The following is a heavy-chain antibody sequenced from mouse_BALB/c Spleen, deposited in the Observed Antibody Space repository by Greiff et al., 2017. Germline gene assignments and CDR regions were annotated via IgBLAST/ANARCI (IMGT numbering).Heavy chain of an antibody. V-gene: IGHV1S81*02. J-gene: IGHJ4*01. CDR2: INPSNGGT. Sequence: QVQLQQSGAELVKPGASVKLSCKASGYTFTSYYMYWVKQRPGQGLEWIGEINPSNGGTNFNEKFKSKATLTVDKSSSTAYMQLSSLTSEDSAVYYCTRSPSGYYAMDYWGQGTSVTVSS. CDR1: GYTFTSYY. CDR3: TRSPSGYYAMDY.